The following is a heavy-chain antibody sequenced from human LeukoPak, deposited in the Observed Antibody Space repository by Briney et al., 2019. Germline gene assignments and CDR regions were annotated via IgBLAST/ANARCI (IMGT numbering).Heavy chain of an antibody. CDR3: ARGQVRDINDAFDI. V-gene: IGHV4-61*08. D-gene: IGHD5-24*01. CDR2: IYYSGST. CDR1: GGSISSGDYC. J-gene: IGHJ3*02. Sequence: PSETLSLTCTVSGGSISSGDYCWSWIRQPPGKGLEWIGYIYYSGSTNYNPSLKSRVTISVDTSKNQFSLKLSSVTAADTAVYYCARGQVRDINDAFDIWGQGTMVTVSS.